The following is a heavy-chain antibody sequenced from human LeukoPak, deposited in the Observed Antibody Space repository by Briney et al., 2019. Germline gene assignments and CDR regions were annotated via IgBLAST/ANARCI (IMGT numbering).Heavy chain of an antibody. Sequence: ASVKVSCKPSGGTFSRYAVSWVRQAPGQGLEWMGRIIPILDIADYAQKFQGRVTITADKSTSTVYMELSSLRSEDMAVYYCASAVWSHDYGDYAGYFDYWGQGTLVTVSS. CDR1: GGTFSRYA. CDR3: ASAVWSHDYGDYAGYFDY. CDR2: IIPILDIA. D-gene: IGHD4-17*01. J-gene: IGHJ4*02. V-gene: IGHV1-69*04.